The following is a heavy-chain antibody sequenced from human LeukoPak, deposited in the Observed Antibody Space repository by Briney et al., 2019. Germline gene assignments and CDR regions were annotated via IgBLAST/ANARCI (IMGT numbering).Heavy chain of an antibody. J-gene: IGHJ6*03. Sequence: ASVKVSCKASGYTFTSYGISWVRQAPGQGLEWMGWISAYNGNTNYAQKFQGRVTITADKSTSTAYMELSSLRSEDTAVYYCARGRVLTVVTGGDYYYMDVWGKGTTVTVSS. V-gene: IGHV1-18*01. CDR2: ISAYNGNT. CDR3: ARGRVLTVVTGGDYYYMDV. D-gene: IGHD4-23*01. CDR1: GYTFTSYG.